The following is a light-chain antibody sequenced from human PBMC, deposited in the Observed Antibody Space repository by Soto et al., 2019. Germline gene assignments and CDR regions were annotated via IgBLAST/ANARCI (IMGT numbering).Light chain of an antibody. J-gene: IGKJ4*01. CDR1: RGIKSN. V-gene: IGKV1-6*01. CDR2: GAS. Sequence: AMQMNQSPSSLSASDGDGVTLSCRASRGIKSNVAWHQQRPGKAPRLLIYGASTLQDGVPSRFSGSRSGTDFNLTISSLQPEDLATYYCLQDFNYPLTFGGGTKVDI. CDR3: LQDFNYPLT.